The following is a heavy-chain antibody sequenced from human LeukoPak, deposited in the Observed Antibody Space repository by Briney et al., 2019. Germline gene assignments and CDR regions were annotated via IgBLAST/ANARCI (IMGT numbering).Heavy chain of an antibody. J-gene: IGHJ3*02. D-gene: IGHD2-15*01. CDR3: ARRCGGSCFYAFDI. CDR2: IYSGGRT. Sequence: GGSLRLSCAASGFTVSSNYMSWVRQAPGKGLEWVSVIYSGGRTYYADSVKGRFTISRDNSKNTLYLQMNSLRAEDTAVYYCARRCGGSCFYAFDIWGQGTMVTVSS. CDR1: GFTVSSNY. V-gene: IGHV3-66*01.